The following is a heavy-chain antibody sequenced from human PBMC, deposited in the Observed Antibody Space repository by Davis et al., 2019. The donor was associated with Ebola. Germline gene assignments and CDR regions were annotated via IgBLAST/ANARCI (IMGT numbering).Heavy chain of an antibody. CDR1: EFTFNDYT. CDR3: TKGLTMEINPSPSDI. D-gene: IGHD4/OR15-4a*01. CDR2: ISWNGGTI. V-gene: IGHV3-9*01. Sequence: SLKISCTASEFTFNDYTIHWVRQAPGKGLEWVSGISWNGGTIGYAGSVRGRFTVTRDFAKSSAFLHMTSLRDEDTALYYCTKGLTMEINPSPSDIWGQGTMVTVSS. J-gene: IGHJ3*02.